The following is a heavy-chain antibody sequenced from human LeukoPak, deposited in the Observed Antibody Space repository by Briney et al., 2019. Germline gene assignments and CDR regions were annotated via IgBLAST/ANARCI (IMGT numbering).Heavy chain of an antibody. J-gene: IGHJ4*02. D-gene: IGHD6-13*01. CDR1: GLTFSSYA. V-gene: IGHV3-23*01. CDR3: ATTGYSSSRRGGFDY. Sequence: PGGSLRLSCAASGLTFSSYAMSWVRQAPGKGLEWVSGISGSGGSTHYADSVKGQFTISRDNTKNTLYLQMNSLRAEDTAVYYCATTGYSSSRRGGFDYWGQGTLVTVSS. CDR2: ISGSGGST.